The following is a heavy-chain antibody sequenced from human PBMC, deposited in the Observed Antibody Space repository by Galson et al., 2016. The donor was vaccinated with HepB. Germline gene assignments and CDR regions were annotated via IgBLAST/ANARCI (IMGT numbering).Heavy chain of an antibody. D-gene: IGHD1-26*01. V-gene: IGHV3-21*01. CDR3: ARGGSYLGPFDY. J-gene: IGHJ4*02. CDR2: ISSSSSSI. CDR1: GFTFSSYS. Sequence: SLRLSCAASGFTFSSYSMIWVRQAPGKGLEWVSFISSSSSSIYYADSVKGRFTISRDNSKNTLYLQMHSLRVEDTAVYYCARGGSYLGPFDYWGQGTLVTVSS.